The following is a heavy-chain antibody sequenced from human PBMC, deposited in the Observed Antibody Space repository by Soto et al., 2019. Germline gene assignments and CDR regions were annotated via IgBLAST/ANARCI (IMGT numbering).Heavy chain of an antibody. CDR3: ARYRSGGSRRSEPGLDY. D-gene: IGHD2-15*01. CDR2: IYPGDSDT. Sequence: PGESLKISCKGSGYSFTSYWIGWVRQMPGKGLEWMGIIYPGDSDTRYSPSFQGQVTISADKSISTAYLQWSSLKASDTAMYYCARYRSGGSRRSEPGLDYWGQGTLVTVSS. CDR1: GYSFTSYW. J-gene: IGHJ4*02. V-gene: IGHV5-51*01.